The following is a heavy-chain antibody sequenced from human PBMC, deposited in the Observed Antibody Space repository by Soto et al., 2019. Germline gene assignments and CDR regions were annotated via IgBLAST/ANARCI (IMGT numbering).Heavy chain of an antibody. Sequence: SETLSLTCTVSGGSISSYYWSWIRQPPGKGLEWIGYIYYSGSTNYNPSLKSRVTISVDTSKNQFSLKLSSVTAADTAVYYCARRGGWITYYYDSSGFDPWGQGTLVTVSS. CDR2: IYYSGST. J-gene: IGHJ5*02. CDR3: ARRGGWITYYYDSSGFDP. CDR1: GGSISSYY. D-gene: IGHD3-22*01. V-gene: IGHV4-59*01.